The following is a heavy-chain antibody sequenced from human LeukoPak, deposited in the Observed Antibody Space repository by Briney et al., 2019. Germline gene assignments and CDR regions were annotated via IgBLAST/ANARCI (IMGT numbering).Heavy chain of an antibody. Sequence: NPSETLSLTCTVSGGSISSYYWSWIRQPPGKGLEWIGYIYYSGSTNYNPSLKSRVTISVDTSKNQFSLKLSSVTAADTAVYYCARARLQHDYYYYYMDVWGKGTTVTISS. CDR2: IYYSGST. V-gene: IGHV4-59*01. D-gene: IGHD4-11*01. CDR1: GGSISSYY. CDR3: ARARLQHDYYYYYMDV. J-gene: IGHJ6*03.